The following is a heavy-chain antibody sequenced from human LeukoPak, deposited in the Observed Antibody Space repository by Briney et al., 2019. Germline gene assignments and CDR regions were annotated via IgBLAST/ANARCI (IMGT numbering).Heavy chain of an antibody. CDR1: GFTFSIYA. D-gene: IGHD3-16*01. CDR2: MSGSGGST. V-gene: IGHV3-23*01. J-gene: IGHJ3*02. Sequence: GGSLRLFCAASGFTFSIYAMSWVRQAPGKGLEWVSGMSGSGGSTYYADSVKGRFTISRDNSKNTLYLQMNTLRAEDTAVYYCAKDREYSYVYDAFDIWGQGTLVTVSS. CDR3: AKDREYSYVYDAFDI.